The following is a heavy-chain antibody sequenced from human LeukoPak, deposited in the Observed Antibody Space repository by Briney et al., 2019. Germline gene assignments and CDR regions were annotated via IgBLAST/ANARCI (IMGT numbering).Heavy chain of an antibody. CDR2: INHQTGGA. CDR1: GYTFTGYY. V-gene: IGHV1-2*06. CDR3: ASRRLGDSSGYYLGN. D-gene: IGHD3-22*01. Sequence: ASVTVSSKASGYTFTGYYMHWVRQAAAQGVGGMVQINHQTGGANYPQNLQGRVTKTRGTAISTAYMELSRLRSDDPAVYYCASRRLGDSSGYYLGNWGQGTLVTVSS. J-gene: IGHJ4*02.